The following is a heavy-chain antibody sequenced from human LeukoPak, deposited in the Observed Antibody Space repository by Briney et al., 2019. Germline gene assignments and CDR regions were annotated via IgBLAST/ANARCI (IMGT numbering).Heavy chain of an antibody. D-gene: IGHD4-23*01. CDR2: IYYSGST. Sequence: PSETLSLTCTVSGGSISSYYWSWIRQLPGKGLEWIGYIYYSGSTNYNPSLKSRVTISVDTSKNQFSLKLSSVTAADTAVYYCARTQGYGGKLGVLDVWGQGTTVTVSS. V-gene: IGHV4-59*01. CDR3: ARTQGYGGKLGVLDV. CDR1: GGSISSYY. J-gene: IGHJ6*02.